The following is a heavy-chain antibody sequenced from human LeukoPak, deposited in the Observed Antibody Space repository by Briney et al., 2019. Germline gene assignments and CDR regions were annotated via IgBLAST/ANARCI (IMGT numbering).Heavy chain of an antibody. J-gene: IGHJ4*02. D-gene: IGHD6-13*01. Sequence: PSETLSLTCTASGGSISSYYWSWIRQPAGKGLEWIGRIYSTGSTNYNPSLKSRVTMSVDTSKNQFYLRLRSATAADTAVYYCARQISSAGTAGLDFWGQGALVTVSS. CDR1: GGSISSYY. V-gene: IGHV4-4*07. CDR2: IYSTGST. CDR3: ARQISSAGTAGLDF.